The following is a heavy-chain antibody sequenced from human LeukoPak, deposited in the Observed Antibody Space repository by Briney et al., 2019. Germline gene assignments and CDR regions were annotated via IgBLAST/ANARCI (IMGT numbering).Heavy chain of an antibody. CDR1: GYSFTSYW. CDR2: IYPGDSDT. CDR3: ARRTIVGATPAWFDP. D-gene: IGHD1-26*01. J-gene: IGHJ5*02. V-gene: IGHV5-51*01. Sequence: GESLKISCKGSGYSFTSYWIGWVRQMPGKGLEWMGIIYPGDSDTRYSPSFQSQVTISADKSISTAYLQWSSLKASDTAMYYCARRTIVGATPAWFDPWGQGTLVTVSS.